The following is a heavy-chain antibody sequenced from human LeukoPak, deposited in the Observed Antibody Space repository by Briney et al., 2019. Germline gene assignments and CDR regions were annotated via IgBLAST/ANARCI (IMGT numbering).Heavy chain of an antibody. CDR3: AKDSITMVRGVTAAWFDP. V-gene: IGHV3-23*01. Sequence: GGSLRLSCAASGFTFSSYAMSWVRQAPGKGLEWVSAISGSGGSTYYADSVKGGFTISRDNSKNTLYLQMNSLRAEDTAVYYCAKDSITMVRGVTAAWFDPWGQGTLVTVSS. CDR2: ISGSGGST. CDR1: GFTFSSYA. D-gene: IGHD3-10*01. J-gene: IGHJ5*02.